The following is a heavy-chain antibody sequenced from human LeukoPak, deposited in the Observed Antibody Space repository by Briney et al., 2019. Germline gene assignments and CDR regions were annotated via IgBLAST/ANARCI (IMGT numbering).Heavy chain of an antibody. D-gene: IGHD3-10*01. CDR3: ARDFSGITMVRGVSFDY. CDR2: LDPSSGAT. Sequence: GASVKVSCKASGYTFTAYYLHWVRQAPGQGLEWMGWLDPSSGATNYAQKFQGRVIVTRDTSIRTAYMELSRLRSDDTAVYYCARDFSGITMVRGVSFDYWGQGTLVTVSS. V-gene: IGHV1-2*02. J-gene: IGHJ4*02. CDR1: GYTFTAYY.